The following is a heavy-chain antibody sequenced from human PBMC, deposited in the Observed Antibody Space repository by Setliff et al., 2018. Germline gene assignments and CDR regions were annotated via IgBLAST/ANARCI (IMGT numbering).Heavy chain of an antibody. CDR2: TIPSFGST. D-gene: IGHD5-18*01. V-gene: IGHV1-69*05. CDR3: AREGVDTRSSTDYRYYMDV. J-gene: IGHJ6*03. Sequence: ASVKVSCKASGYSLNTYGISWVRQAPGQGLEWMGGTIPSFGSTNYAQKFQDRVTIITDESTSTAYMELSSLRTEDTAVYYRAREGVDTRSSTDYRYYMDVWGKGTTVTVSS. CDR1: GYSLNTYG.